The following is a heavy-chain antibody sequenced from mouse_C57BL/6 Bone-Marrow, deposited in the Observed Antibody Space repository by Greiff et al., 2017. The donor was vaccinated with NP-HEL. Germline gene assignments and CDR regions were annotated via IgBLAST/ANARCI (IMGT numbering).Heavy chain of an antibody. D-gene: IGHD2-5*01. CDR1: GYTFTSYG. CDR2: IYPRSGNT. Sequence: VQLQESGAELARPGASVKLSCKASGYTFTSYGISWVKQRTGQGLEWIGEIYPRSGNTYYNEKFKGKATLTADKSSSTAYMELRSLTSEDSAVYFCARGSNPLYYYAMDYWGQGTSVTVSS. V-gene: IGHV1-81*01. J-gene: IGHJ4*01. CDR3: ARGSNPLYYYAMDY.